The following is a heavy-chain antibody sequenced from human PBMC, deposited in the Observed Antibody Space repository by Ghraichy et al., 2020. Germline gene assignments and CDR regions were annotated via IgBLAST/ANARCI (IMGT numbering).Heavy chain of an antibody. J-gene: IGHJ6*02. Sequence: GGSLRLSCAASGFTFDDYTMHWVRQAPGKGLEWVSLISWDGGSTYYADSVKGRFTISRDNSKNSLYLQMNSLRTEDTALYYCAKAPVPVAGTYYYYGMDVWGQGTTVTVSS. CDR3: AKAPVPVAGTYYYYGMDV. CDR1: GFTFDDYT. D-gene: IGHD6-19*01. CDR2: ISWDGGST. V-gene: IGHV3-43*01.